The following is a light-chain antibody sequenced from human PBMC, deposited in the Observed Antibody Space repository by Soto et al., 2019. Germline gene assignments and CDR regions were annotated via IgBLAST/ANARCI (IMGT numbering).Light chain of an antibody. V-gene: IGKV3-20*01. J-gene: IGKJ1*01. Sequence: EIVLTQSPATLSLSPGERATLSFRASQRISGYLPWYQQRPGQAPRLLIYGASSRATGIPDRFGGSGSGTDFTLTISRLEPDDFAVYYCQQYSSFPRTFGQGTKVDIK. CDR2: GAS. CDR1: QRISGY. CDR3: QQYSSFPRT.